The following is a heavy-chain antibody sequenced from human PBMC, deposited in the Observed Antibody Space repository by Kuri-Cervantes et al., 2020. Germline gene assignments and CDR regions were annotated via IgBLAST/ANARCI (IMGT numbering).Heavy chain of an antibody. CDR3: ARAWTFITMVRGAGNQAINWFDP. Sequence: ASVKVSCKASGYTFIDYYMHWVRQAPGQGLEWMGWISAYNGNTNYAQKLQGRVTMTTDTSTSTAYMELRSLRSDDTAVYYCARAWTFITMVRGAGNQAINWFDPWGQGTLVTVSS. J-gene: IGHJ5*02. V-gene: IGHV1-18*04. CDR1: GYTFIDYY. CDR2: ISAYNGNT. D-gene: IGHD3-10*01.